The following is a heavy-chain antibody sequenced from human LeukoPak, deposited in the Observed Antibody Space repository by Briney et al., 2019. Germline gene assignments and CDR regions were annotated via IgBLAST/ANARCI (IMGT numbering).Heavy chain of an antibody. CDR1: GDSVSSNSGA. CDR2: THYRSKWYN. CDR3: ARDGGNYLDF. V-gene: IGHV6-1*01. D-gene: IGHD4-23*01. J-gene: IGHJ4*02. Sequence: SQTLSLTCAISGDSVSSNSGAWNWIRQSPSRSLEWLGRTHYRSKWYNEYAVSVKSRITINPDTSKNQFSLQLNSVTPEDTAVYYCARDGGNYLDFWGQGNLVTVSS.